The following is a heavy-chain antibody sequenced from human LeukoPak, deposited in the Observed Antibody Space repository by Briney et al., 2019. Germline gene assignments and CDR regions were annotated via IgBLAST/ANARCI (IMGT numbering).Heavy chain of an antibody. V-gene: IGHV3-20*04. CDR2: INWNGGST. Sequence: GGSLGLSCAASGFTFDDYGMSWVRQAPGKGLEWVSGINWNGGSTGYADSVKGRFTISRDNAKNLLYLQMDSLRVEDTAIYYCARDPRTVRIWGQGTLVTVSS. J-gene: IGHJ4*02. D-gene: IGHD1-1*01. CDR3: ARDPRTVRI. CDR1: GFTFDDYG.